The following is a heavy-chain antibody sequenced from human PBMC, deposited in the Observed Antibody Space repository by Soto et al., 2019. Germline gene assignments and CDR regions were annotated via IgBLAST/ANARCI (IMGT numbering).Heavy chain of an antibody. CDR3: AKRSSSSTFAY. J-gene: IGHJ4*02. CDR1: GFTFSSYA. V-gene: IGHV3-23*01. D-gene: IGHD6-6*01. Sequence: EVQLLESGGGLVQPGESLRLSCAASGFTFSSYAMSWVRQAPGKRLEWVSVISGSDDSTYYADSVKGRFTISRDNSKNPLYLLINSLRVEDTAVYYCAKRSSSSTFAYWGQGTLVSVSS. CDR2: ISGSDDST.